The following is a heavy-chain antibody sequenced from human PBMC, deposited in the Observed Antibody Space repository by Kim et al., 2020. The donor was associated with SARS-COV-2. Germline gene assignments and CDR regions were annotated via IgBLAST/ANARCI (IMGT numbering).Heavy chain of an antibody. CDR1: GFTFSSYS. CDR2: ISSSSSTI. J-gene: IGHJ4*02. D-gene: IGHD3-10*01. CDR3: ARVSLITMVRGVIVDY. Sequence: GGSLRLSCAASGFTFSSYSMNWVRQAPGKGLEWVSHISSSSSTIYYADSVKGRFTISRDNAKNSLYLQMNSLRDEDTAVYYCARVSLITMVRGVIVDYWGQGTLVTVSS. V-gene: IGHV3-48*02.